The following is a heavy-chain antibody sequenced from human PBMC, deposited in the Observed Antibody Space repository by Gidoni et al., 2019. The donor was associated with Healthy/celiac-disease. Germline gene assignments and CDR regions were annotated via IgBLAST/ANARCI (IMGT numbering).Heavy chain of an antibody. Sequence: QVQLVESGGGLVKPGESLRLSCAAPELTFSDYYMSCIRQAPGNGLEWVSFISSSGSTIYYADSVKGRCTISRDNAKNSLYLQMNSLRAEDSAVYYCAREGARYYGGFDPWGQGTLVTVSS. J-gene: IGHJ5*02. V-gene: IGHV3-11*01. CDR3: AREGARYYGGFDP. CDR1: ELTFSDYY. CDR2: ISSSGSTI. D-gene: IGHD4-17*01.